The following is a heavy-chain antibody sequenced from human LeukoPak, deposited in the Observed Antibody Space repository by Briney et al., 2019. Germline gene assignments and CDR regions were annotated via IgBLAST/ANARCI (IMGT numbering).Heavy chain of an antibody. CDR2: ISPTDSDT. J-gene: IGHJ4*02. Sequence: GESLKISCKGSGYSFTTYWIGWVRQMPGKGLEWMGIISPTDSDTKYNPSFQAQVTMSADKSISTAYLQWTSLKASDTAIYYGARLNSPSYFDYWGQGTLVIVSS. CDR3: ARLNSPSYFDY. V-gene: IGHV5-51*01. CDR1: GYSFTTYW. D-gene: IGHD2/OR15-2a*01.